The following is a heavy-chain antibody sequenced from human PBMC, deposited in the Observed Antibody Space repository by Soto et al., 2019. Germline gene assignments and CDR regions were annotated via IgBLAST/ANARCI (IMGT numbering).Heavy chain of an antibody. V-gene: IGHV3-23*01. Sequence: PGGSLRLSCEVSGFTLTSYGMNWVRQAPDKGLEWVSTIGRGGDTYYADSVKGRFTISRDNSKNTLFLQMNSLRAEDTALYFCAKDGTTTGIHYYAMDVWGQGTTVTGSS. CDR1: GFTLTSYG. J-gene: IGHJ6*02. CDR3: AKDGTTTGIHYYAMDV. CDR2: IGRGGDT. D-gene: IGHD1-1*01.